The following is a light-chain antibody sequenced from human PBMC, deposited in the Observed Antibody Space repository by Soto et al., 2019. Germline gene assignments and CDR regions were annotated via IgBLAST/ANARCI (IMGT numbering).Light chain of an antibody. CDR1: SGSIASNY. J-gene: IGLJ1*01. CDR2: EDN. Sequence: NFMLTQPHSVSESPGKTVTISCTGSSGSIASNYVQWYQQRPGSAPTTVIYEDNQRPSGVPDRFSGSIDSSSNSASLTISGLKTEDEADYYCQSRPVFGTGTKLTVL. CDR3: QSRPV. V-gene: IGLV6-57*02.